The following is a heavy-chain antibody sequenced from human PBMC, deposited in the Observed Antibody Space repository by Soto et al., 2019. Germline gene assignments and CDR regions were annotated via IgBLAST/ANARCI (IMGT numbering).Heavy chain of an antibody. CDR1: GFRFSDYY. J-gene: IGHJ4*02. D-gene: IGHD6-25*01. CDR3: ASSSGALAASFPYYFDY. CDR2: ISSGASTI. Sequence: QVQLVESGGGLFKPGGSLRLSCAAAGFRFSDYYMTWIRQAPGKGLEWVSYISSGASTIFYTHSVKGRFTISRDNAKNSLYLQMNSLRAEDTAVYYCASSSGALAASFPYYFDYWGQGTLVTVSS. V-gene: IGHV3-11*01.